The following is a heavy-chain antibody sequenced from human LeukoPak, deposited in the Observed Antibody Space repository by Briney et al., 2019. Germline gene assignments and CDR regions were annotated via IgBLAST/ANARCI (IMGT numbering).Heavy chain of an antibody. CDR3: ARGLSAVVY. D-gene: IGHD3-16*02. CDR1: GGSISSNNW. Sequence: SETLSLTCAVSGGSISSNNWWGWVRQPPGKGLEWIGEIYHSGSPNYNPSLKSRVTISVDTSKKQFSLKLSSVTAADTAVYYCARGLSAVVYWGQGTLVTVSS. J-gene: IGHJ4*02. V-gene: IGHV4-4*02. CDR2: IYHSGSP.